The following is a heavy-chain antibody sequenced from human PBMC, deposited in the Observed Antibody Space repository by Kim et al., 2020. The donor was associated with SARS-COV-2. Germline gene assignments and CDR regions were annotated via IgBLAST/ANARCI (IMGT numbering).Heavy chain of an antibody. J-gene: IGHJ2*01. CDR1: GFTFSNYA. V-gene: IGHV3-23*01. CDR2: ISASGDSP. Sequence: GGSLRLSCAASGFTFSNYAMTWVRQAPWKGLEWVSVISASGDSPYYADSVKGRFIISRDNSKNTLYVQINSLRAEDTALYYCAKGATMAAYWFFDLWGRGTLVTVSS. D-gene: IGHD5-12*01. CDR3: AKGATMAAYWFFDL.